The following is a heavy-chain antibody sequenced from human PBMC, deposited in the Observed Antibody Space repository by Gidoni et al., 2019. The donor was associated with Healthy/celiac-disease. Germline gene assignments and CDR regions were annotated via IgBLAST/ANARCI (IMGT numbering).Heavy chain of an antibody. Sequence: QLQLQESGTGLVKPSETLYLTCTVPGGSISSSSYYWGWIRQPPGKGLVWMGSIYYSGSTYYNPSLKSRVPISVDTSKNQFSLKLSSVTAADTAVYYCARLELGMHFYFDYWGQGTLVTVSS. CDR2: IYYSGST. CDR1: GGSISSSSYY. J-gene: IGHJ4*02. D-gene: IGHD7-27*01. V-gene: IGHV4-39*01. CDR3: ARLELGMHFYFDY.